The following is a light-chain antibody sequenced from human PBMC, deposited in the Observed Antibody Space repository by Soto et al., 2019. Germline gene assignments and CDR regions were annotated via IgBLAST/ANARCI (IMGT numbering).Light chain of an antibody. V-gene: IGLV1-44*01. CDR3: AAWDDSLNGLV. CDR1: SSNIGSNT. CDR2: SNN. J-gene: IGLJ2*01. Sequence: QSVLTQPRSASGTPGQRVTISCSGSSSNIGSNTVNWYQQLPGTAPKLLIYSNNPRPSGVPDRFSGSKSGTSASLAISGLQSDDEADYYCAAWDDSLNGLVFGGGTKVTVL.